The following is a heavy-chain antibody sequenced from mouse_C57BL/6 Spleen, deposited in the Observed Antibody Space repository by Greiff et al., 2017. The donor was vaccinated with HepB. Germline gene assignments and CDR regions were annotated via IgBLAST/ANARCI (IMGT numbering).Heavy chain of an antibody. D-gene: IGHD1-1*01. J-gene: IGHJ2*01. CDR3: ARDPYLLPLRGNYFDY. V-gene: IGHV5-17*01. CDR2: ISSGSSTI. CDR1: GFTFSDYG. Sequence: EVKLVESGGGLVKPGGSLKLSCAASGFTFSDYGMHWVRQAPEKGLEWVAYISSGSSTIYYADTVKGRFTISRDNAKNTLFLQMTSLRSEDTAMYYCARDPYLLPLRGNYFDYWGQGTTLTVSS.